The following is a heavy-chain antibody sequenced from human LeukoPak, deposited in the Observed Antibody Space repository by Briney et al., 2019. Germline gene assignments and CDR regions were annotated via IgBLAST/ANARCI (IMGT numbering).Heavy chain of an antibody. V-gene: IGHV4-30-4*01. D-gene: IGHD3-22*01. CDR2: IYYSGST. CDR1: GGSISSGDYY. Sequence: PSETLSLTCTVSGGSISSGDYYWSWIRPPPGKGLEWIGYIYYSGSTYYNPSLKSRVTISVDTSKNQFSLKLSSVTAADTAVYYCARDRGSGFADYWGQGTLVTVSS. J-gene: IGHJ4*02. CDR3: ARDRGSGFADY.